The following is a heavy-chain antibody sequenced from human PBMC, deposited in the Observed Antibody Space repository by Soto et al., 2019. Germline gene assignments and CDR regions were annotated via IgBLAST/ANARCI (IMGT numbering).Heavy chain of an antibody. D-gene: IGHD3-10*01. CDR3: ARATWFGELTQYYFDY. V-gene: IGHV4-31*03. CDR2: IYYSGST. Sequence: PSETLSLTCTFSSGSISSGGYYWRWIRQNPGKGLEWIGYIYYSGSTYYNPSLKSRVTISVSTSKNQFSLKLSSVTAADTAVYYCARATWFGELTQYYFDYWGQGTLVTVSS. CDR1: SGSISSGGYY. J-gene: IGHJ4*02.